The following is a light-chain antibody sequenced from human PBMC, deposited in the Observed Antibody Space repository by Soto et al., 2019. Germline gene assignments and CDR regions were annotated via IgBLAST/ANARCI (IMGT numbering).Light chain of an antibody. CDR1: QDISDY. CDR2: DAS. J-gene: IGKJ3*01. CDR3: QRYRS. Sequence: DIQMTQSPSSLYASVGDRVTITCQASQDISDYLYWYQQKPGTAPKLLIYDASNLETGVPSRFSGSGSGTDFTFTISSLQPEDIATYYCQRYRSFGPGTKVDIK. V-gene: IGKV1-33*01.